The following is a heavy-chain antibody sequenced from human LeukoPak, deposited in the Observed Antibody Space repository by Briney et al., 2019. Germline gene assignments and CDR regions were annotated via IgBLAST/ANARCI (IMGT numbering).Heavy chain of an antibody. J-gene: IGHJ3*01. CDR3: ARLFSSSCYRGDFDL. CDR2: IYYSGNT. D-gene: IGHD6-13*01. V-gene: IGHV4-39*01. CDR1: GGSISSSSYY. Sequence: SETLSLTCTVSGGSISSSSYYWGWIRQPPGKGLEWIGSIYYSGNTYYNPSLKSRVTISVDTSKNQFSLKLSSVTAADTAVYYCARLFSSSCYRGDFDLWGQGTMVTVSS.